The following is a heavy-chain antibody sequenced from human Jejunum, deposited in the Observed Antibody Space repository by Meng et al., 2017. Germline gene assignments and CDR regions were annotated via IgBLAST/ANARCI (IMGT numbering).Heavy chain of an antibody. D-gene: IGHD2/OR15-2a*01. CDR3: ARDVRGGALDI. CDR1: GFTFSSYW. Sequence: GESLKISCAASGFTFSSYWMSWVRQAPGKGLEWVANIKEDGGKTFYVDSVKGRFTISRDNANPSLDLQMNSVRVEDTAVYYCARDVRGGALDIWGQGTMVTVSS. CDR2: IKEDGGKT. J-gene: IGHJ3*02. V-gene: IGHV3-7*01.